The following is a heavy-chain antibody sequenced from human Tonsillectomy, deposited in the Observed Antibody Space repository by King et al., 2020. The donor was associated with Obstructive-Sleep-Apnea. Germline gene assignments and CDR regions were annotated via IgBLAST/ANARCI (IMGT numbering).Heavy chain of an antibody. D-gene: IGHD1-7*01. CDR1: GGSISSSSFY. V-gene: IGHV4-39*07. Sequence: QLQESGPGLVKPSETLSLTCAVSGGSISSSSFYWVWIRQPPGKGLEWIGSIYYSGTTYYNPSLKSRVTISVDTSKNQFSLKLSSVTAADTAVYYCARDSSHWNYEDYWGQGTLVTVSS. J-gene: IGHJ4*02. CDR2: IYYSGTT. CDR3: ARDSSHWNYEDY.